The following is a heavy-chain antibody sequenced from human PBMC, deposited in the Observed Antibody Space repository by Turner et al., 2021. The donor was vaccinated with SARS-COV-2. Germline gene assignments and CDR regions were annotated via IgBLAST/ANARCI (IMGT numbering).Heavy chain of an antibody. CDR1: GFTVSRNY. CDR2: IYSGGST. CDR3: ATDLKGGRGP. J-gene: IGHJ5*02. D-gene: IGHD1-26*01. V-gene: IGHV3-66*02. Sequence: QLVASGGGFVPAGGSLRLSCASSGFTVSRNYMSWVRQAPGKGLEWVSVIYSGGSTNYADSVKGRFTISRDNSKNKLYLQMNSLRAEDTAVYYCATDLKGGRGPWGQGTLVTVSS.